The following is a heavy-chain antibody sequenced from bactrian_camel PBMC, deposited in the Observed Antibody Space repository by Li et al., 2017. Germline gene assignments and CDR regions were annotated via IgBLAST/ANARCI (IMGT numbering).Heavy chain of an antibody. Sequence: HVQLVESGGGPVQAGGSLRLPCQASGYIRHMGWFREAPGKEREGVAQIDTGDGSTYYLNSVEGRFTITLDNAKKTLYLDMNNLKPEDAAMYYCAASGESAGCTVVGGVVSDPVWFSDWGQGTQVTVS. V-gene: IGHV3S63*01. D-gene: IGHD6*01. CDR3: AASGESAGCTVVGGVVSDPVWFSD. J-gene: IGHJ4*01. CDR2: IDTGDGST. CDR1: GYIRH.